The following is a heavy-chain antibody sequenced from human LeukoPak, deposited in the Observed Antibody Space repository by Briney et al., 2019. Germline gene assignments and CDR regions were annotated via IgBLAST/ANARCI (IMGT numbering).Heavy chain of an antibody. CDR2: IIPIFGTA. V-gene: IGHV1-69*13. J-gene: IGHJ4*02. CDR1: GGTFSSYA. D-gene: IGHD1-26*01. Sequence: ASVKVSCKASGGTFSSYAISWVRQAPGQGLEWMGGIIPIFGTANYAQKFQGRVTITADESTSTAYMELSSLRSEDTAVYYCARPREKASYYFDYWGQGTLVTVSS. CDR3: ARPREKASYYFDY.